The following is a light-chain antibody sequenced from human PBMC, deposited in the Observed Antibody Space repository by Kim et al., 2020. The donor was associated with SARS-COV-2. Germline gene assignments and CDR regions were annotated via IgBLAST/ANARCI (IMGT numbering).Light chain of an antibody. V-gene: IGKV3-11*01. CDR1: RSVSSY. J-gene: IGKJ4*01. CDR3: QHRSNWPLT. Sequence: EVVLTQSPATLSLSPGERATVSCRASRSVSSYLAWYQQKPGQAPRLLIYDVSNRATGIPARFSGTGSGTDFTLTISGLETEDFAVYYCQHRSNWPLTFGGGTKVDIK. CDR2: DVS.